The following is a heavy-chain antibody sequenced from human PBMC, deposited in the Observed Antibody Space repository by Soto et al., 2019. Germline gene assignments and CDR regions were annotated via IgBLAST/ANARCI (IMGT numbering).Heavy chain of an antibody. CDR3: ARDKTIFGVVISVDY. D-gene: IGHD3-3*01. CDR2: ISSSSSYI. CDR1: GFTFSSYS. V-gene: IGHV3-21*01. Sequence: GGSLRLSCAASGFTFSSYSMNWVRQAPGKGLEWASSISSSSSYIYYADSVKGRFTISRDNAKNSLYLQMNSLRAEDTAVYYCARDKTIFGVVISVDYWGKGTLVTVSS. J-gene: IGHJ4*02.